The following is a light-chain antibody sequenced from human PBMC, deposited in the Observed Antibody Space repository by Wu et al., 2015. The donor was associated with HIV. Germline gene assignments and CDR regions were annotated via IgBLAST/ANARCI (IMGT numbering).Light chain of an antibody. CDR2: GAS. V-gene: IGKV3-15*01. CDR3: QQYNNWPRT. Sequence: EIVMTQSPATLSVPPGERATLSCRASQSVDSNLAWYQQKPGQTPRLLIYGASTRATGIPARFSGSGSGTEFTLTISSLQSEDFAVYYCQQYNNWPRTFGQGTKVEIK. J-gene: IGKJ1*01. CDR1: QSVDSN.